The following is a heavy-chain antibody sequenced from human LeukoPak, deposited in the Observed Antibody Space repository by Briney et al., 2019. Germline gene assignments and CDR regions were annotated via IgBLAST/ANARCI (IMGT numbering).Heavy chain of an antibody. D-gene: IGHD4-17*01. V-gene: IGHV3-30*02. CDR3: AKDLHGDYVRWGDY. Sequence: GGSLRLSCAASGFTFSSYGMHWVRQAPGKGLEWVAFIRHDGSNKYYADSVKGRFTISRDNSKSTLYLQMNSLRAEDTAVYYCAKDLHGDYVRWGDYWGQGTLVTVSS. CDR2: IRHDGSNK. CDR1: GFTFSSYG. J-gene: IGHJ4*02.